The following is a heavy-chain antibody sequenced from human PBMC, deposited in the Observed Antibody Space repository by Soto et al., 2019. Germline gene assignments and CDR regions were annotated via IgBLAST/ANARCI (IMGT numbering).Heavy chain of an antibody. CDR1: GYSFTGYY. CDR2: IYPNSGDT. Sequence: ASVKVSCKASGYSFTGYYIHWLRQAPGQGLEWMGWIYPNSGDTKSAQKFQGRLTLTRDTSITTAYMELSSLRSVDTAIYYCASLQTSGWYGVHWGQGTLVTVSS. J-gene: IGHJ4*02. V-gene: IGHV1-2*02. CDR3: ASLQTSGWYGVH. D-gene: IGHD6-19*01.